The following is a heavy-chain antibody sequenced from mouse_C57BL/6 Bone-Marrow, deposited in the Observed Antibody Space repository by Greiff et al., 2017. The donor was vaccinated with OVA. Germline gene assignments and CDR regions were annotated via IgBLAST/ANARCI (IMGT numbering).Heavy chain of an antibody. CDR3: ARKALLLRSYYAMDY. D-gene: IGHD1-1*01. CDR2: IYPGDGDT. Sequence: QVQLKQSGPELVKPGASVKISCKASGYAFSSSWMNWVKQRPGTGLEWIGRIYPGDGDTNYNGKFKGKATLTADKSSSTAYMQRSSLTSEDSAVYCCARKALLLRSYYAMDYWGQGTSVTVSS. V-gene: IGHV1-82*01. J-gene: IGHJ4*01. CDR1: GYAFSSSW.